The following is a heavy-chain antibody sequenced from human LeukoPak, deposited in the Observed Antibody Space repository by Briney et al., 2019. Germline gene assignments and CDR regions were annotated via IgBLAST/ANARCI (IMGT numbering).Heavy chain of an antibody. CDR2: IYYSGST. J-gene: IGHJ4*02. Sequence: SETLSLTCTDSGGSISSSSYYWGWIRQPPGKWLEWIGCIYYSGSTYYNPSRKSGVTISVDTPKNHFSLKLTSLTAEDTAVYYCARRYYYDSSGYFFDYWGQGTLVTVSS. CDR1: GGSISSSSYY. CDR3: ARRYYYDSSGYFFDY. V-gene: IGHV4-39*02. D-gene: IGHD3-22*01.